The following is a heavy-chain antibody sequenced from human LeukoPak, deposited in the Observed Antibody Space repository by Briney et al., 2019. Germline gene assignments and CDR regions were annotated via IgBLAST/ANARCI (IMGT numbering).Heavy chain of an antibody. Sequence: ASVKVFCKVSGYTLTELSMHWVRQAPGKGLEWMGGFDPEDGETIYAQKFQGRVTMTEDTSTDTAYMELSSLRSEDTAVYYCATDINDDFWSGYYGFDYWGQGTLVTVSS. J-gene: IGHJ4*02. D-gene: IGHD3-3*01. V-gene: IGHV1-24*01. CDR2: FDPEDGET. CDR3: ATDINDDFWSGYYGFDY. CDR1: GYTLTELS.